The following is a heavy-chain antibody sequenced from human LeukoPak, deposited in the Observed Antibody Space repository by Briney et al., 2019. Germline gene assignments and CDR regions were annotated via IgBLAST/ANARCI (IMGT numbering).Heavy chain of an antibody. CDR3: AGSVYGSGSTSVPRNWFDP. D-gene: IGHD3-10*01. CDR2: ISFDGSNK. V-gene: IGHV3-30*04. CDR1: RYTSRRSA. J-gene: IGHJ5*02. Sequence: GGSLRLSCVHPRYTSRRSAIHSGRAAPGEGLEWGAVISFDGSNKYYADSEKGRFTVSRDNSKNTLYLQRNSQRAADTAVYYCAGSVYGSGSTSVPRNWFDPWGQGTLVTVPS.